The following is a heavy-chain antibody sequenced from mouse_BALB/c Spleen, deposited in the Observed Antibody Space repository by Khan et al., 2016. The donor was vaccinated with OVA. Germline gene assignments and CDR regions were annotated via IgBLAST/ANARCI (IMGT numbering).Heavy chain of an antibody. CDR3: ASVCGGDFDY. Sequence: EVQLVESGPGLVKPSQSLSLTCTVTGYSITTDYAWNWIRQFPGNKLEWMGFISYSGNTKYNPYFKSRISITRDTSKNQFFLQLNSVTTEDTARYYCASVCGGDFDYWGQGTTLTVSS. CDR1: GYSITTDYA. V-gene: IGHV3-2*02. CDR2: ISYSGNT. J-gene: IGHJ2*01.